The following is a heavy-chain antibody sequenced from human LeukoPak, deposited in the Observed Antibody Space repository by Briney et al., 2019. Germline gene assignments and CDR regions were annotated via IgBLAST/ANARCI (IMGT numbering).Heavy chain of an antibody. V-gene: IGHV1-2*02. CDR2: INPNSGDT. CDR3: SRAGDTHDDFDY. Sequence: ASVKVSCKTSGFIFTGYYMHWVRQARGQGLEWMGWINPNSGDTNYPQKFQGRVTMTRDTSITTVYLELSRLRSDDTAVYYCSRAGDTHDDFDYWGQGTLVTVSS. CDR1: GFIFTGYY. J-gene: IGHJ4*02. D-gene: IGHD3-16*01.